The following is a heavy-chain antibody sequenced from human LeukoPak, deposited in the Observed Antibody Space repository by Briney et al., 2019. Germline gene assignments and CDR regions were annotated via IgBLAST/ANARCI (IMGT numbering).Heavy chain of an antibody. CDR1: GYTFISYY. D-gene: IGHD3-22*01. CDR2: INPSGGST. Sequence: ASVKVSCKASGYTFISYYIHWVRQAPGQGLEWMGIINPSGGSTIYAQKFQGRVTMTRDTSTSTVYMELSSLRSEDTVVYYCARGYTYYYDSSDSGDAFDIWGQGTMVTVSS. CDR3: ARGYTYYYDSSDSGDAFDI. J-gene: IGHJ3*02. V-gene: IGHV1-46*01.